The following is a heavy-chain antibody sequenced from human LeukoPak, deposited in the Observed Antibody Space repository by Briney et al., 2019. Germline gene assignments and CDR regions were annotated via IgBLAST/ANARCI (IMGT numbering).Heavy chain of an antibody. J-gene: IGHJ4*02. Sequence: PGGSLRLSCAASGFTFSSYWVSWVRQAPEKGLEWVANINQDGSEKYYVDSVKGRFTISRDTAKNSLYLQMNSLRAEDTAVYFCARKYCSSTTCYRWIDHWGQGTLVTVSS. CDR3: ARKYCSSTTCYRWIDH. CDR2: INQDGSEK. V-gene: IGHV3-7*01. D-gene: IGHD2/OR15-2a*01. CDR1: GFTFSSYW.